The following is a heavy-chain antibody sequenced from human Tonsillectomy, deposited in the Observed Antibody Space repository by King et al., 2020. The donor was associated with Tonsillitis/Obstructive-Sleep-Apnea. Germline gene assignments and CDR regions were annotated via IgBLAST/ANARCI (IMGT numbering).Heavy chain of an antibody. CDR2: ISDNGLGA. Sequence: VQLVESGGGLVQPGGSLRLSCAASGFTFSSYAMSWVRQAPGMGLEWVSSISDNGLGAYYAASVEGRFTISRDNSKNMVFLQIDRLSAEDPALYFCANMWSSHVDYWGQGTLVTVSS. J-gene: IGHJ4*02. V-gene: IGHV3-23*04. CDR3: ANMWSSHVDY. CDR1: GFTFSSYA. D-gene: IGHD3-10*01.